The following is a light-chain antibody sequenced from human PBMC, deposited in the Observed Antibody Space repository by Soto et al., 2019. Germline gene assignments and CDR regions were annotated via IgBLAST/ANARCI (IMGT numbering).Light chain of an antibody. J-gene: IGKJ3*01. Sequence: EMVLTQSPGTLSLSPGERATLSCRASQNIGTYLAWYQQKPGQAPRLLIYATSNRATGIPARFSGSGSGTDFTLTISSLEPEDFAVYYCQQRSSWPFTFGPGTKVDIK. CDR2: ATS. CDR1: QNIGTY. CDR3: QQRSSWPFT. V-gene: IGKV3-11*01.